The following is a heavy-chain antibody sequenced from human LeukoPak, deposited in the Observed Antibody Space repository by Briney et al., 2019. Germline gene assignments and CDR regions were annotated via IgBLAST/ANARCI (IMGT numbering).Heavy chain of an antibody. J-gene: IGHJ6*03. D-gene: IGHD3-10*01. CDR2: IYYSGST. V-gene: IGHV4-59*03. Sequence: SETLSLTCTVSGGSISPYYWSWIRQPPGKGLEWIGYIYYSGSTNYNPSLKSRVTISVDTSKNQFSLRLNSVTAADPAVYYCAKNYYGTGRMDVWGKGTTVTISS. CDR1: GGSISPYY. CDR3: AKNYYGTGRMDV.